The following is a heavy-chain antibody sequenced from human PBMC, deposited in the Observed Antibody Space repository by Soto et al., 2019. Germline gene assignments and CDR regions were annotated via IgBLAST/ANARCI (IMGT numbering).Heavy chain of an antibody. CDR1: GFTFSSYA. V-gene: IGHV3-30-3*01. D-gene: IGHD3-3*01. CDR3: ARDGGLRFLEWLLPDSYYYYGMDV. J-gene: IGHJ6*02. CDR2: ISYDGSNK. Sequence: GGSLRLSCAASGFTFSSYAMHWVRQAPGKGLEWVAVISYDGSNKYYADSVKGRFTISRDNSKNTLYLQMNSLRAEDTAVYYCARDGGLRFLEWLLPDSYYYYGMDVWGQGTTVTVSS.